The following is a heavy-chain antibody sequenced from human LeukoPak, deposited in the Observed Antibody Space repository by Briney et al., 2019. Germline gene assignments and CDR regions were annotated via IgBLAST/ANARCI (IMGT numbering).Heavy chain of an antibody. CDR3: ARADYYGSGSYNSWFDP. D-gene: IGHD3-10*01. CDR1: GFTVSSNE. J-gene: IGHJ5*02. Sequence: GGSLRLSCAASGFTVSSNEMSWVRQAPGKGLEWVSVIYSGGSTYYADSVKGRFTISRDNSKNTLYLQMNSLRAEDTAVYYCARADYYGSGSYNSWFDPWGQGTLVTVSS. V-gene: IGHV3-66*01. CDR2: IYSGGST.